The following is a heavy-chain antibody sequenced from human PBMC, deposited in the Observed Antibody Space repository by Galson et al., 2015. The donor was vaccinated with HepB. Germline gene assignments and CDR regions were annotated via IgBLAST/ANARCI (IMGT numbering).Heavy chain of an antibody. V-gene: IGHV3-21*01. D-gene: IGHD3-16*01. CDR3: ARDYAGPDYVNAFDI. Sequence: SLRLSCAASGFAFSSYSMNWVRQAPGKGLEWVSSISSSSSYIYYADSVKGRFTISRDNAKNSLYLQMNSLRAEDTAVYYCARDYAGPDYVNAFDIWGQGTMVTVSS. CDR1: GFAFSSYS. CDR2: ISSSSSYI. J-gene: IGHJ3*02.